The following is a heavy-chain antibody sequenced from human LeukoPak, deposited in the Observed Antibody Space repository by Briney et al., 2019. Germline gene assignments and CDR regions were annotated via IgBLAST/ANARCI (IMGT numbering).Heavy chain of an antibody. Sequence: SETLSLTCTVSGGSISSSSYYWGWIRQPPGKGLEWIGSIYYSGSTYYNPSLKSRVTISVDTSKNQFSLKLSSVTAADTAVYYCARATKDTAMVKAPYYFDYWGQGTLVTVSS. CDR2: IYYSGST. J-gene: IGHJ4*02. CDR3: ARATKDTAMVKAPYYFDY. D-gene: IGHD5-18*01. CDR1: GGSISSSSYY. V-gene: IGHV4-39*07.